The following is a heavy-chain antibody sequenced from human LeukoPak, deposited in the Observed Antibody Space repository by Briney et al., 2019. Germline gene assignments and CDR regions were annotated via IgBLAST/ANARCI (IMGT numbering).Heavy chain of an antibody. CDR1: GXTFSSYW. CDR3: ARDGIDY. Sequence: GGSLRLSCAASGXTFSSYWMSWVRQVPGKGLEWVANIKQDGSEKYYVDSVKGRFTISRDNAKNSLYLQMNSLRAEDTAVYYCARDGIDYWGQGTLVTVSS. J-gene: IGHJ4*02. CDR2: IKQDGSEK. V-gene: IGHV3-7*05.